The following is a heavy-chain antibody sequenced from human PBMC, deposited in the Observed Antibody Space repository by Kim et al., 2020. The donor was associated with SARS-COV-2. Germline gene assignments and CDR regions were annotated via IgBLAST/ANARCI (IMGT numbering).Heavy chain of an antibody. CDR3: ARDLYCSSTTCFSYYYYYMDV. CDR1: GFTFSDYY. Sequence: GGSLRLSCAASGFTFSDYYMSWIRQAPGKGLEWVAFISSSGSTIYYADSVKGRFTISRDNAKNSLYLQMNSLRAEDTAVYYCARDLYCSSTTCFSYYYYYMDVWGKGTTVTVSS. J-gene: IGHJ6*03. V-gene: IGHV3-11*01. D-gene: IGHD2-2*01. CDR2: ISSSGSTI.